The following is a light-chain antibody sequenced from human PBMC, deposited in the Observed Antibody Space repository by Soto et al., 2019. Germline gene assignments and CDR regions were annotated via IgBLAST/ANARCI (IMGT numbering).Light chain of an antibody. CDR1: QSVSSN. CDR3: QQYNNWPPWS. Sequence: EIVMTQSPATLSVSPGERATLSCRASQSVSSNLAWYQQKPGQAPRLLIYGVSTRATGIPARFSGSGSGTEFTLTISSLRSEDFGVYYCQQYNNWPPWSFGQGTKVDIK. V-gene: IGKV3-15*01. J-gene: IGKJ1*01. CDR2: GVS.